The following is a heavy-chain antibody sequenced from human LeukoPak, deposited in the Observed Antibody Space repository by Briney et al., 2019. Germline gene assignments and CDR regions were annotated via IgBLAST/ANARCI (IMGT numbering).Heavy chain of an antibody. CDR3: AKHLWRDLLWFGEGYYFGY. CDR2: ISGDGGNT. CDR1: GFPFGNYA. D-gene: IGHD3-10*01. Sequence: GGSLRLSCAASGFPFGNYAMSWVRQTPGKGLECVSVISGDGGNTYYADSVKGRFTISRDNSKNTLYLQMNSLRAEDTTVYYCAKHLWRDLLWFGEGYYFGYWGQGTLVTVSS. V-gene: IGHV3-23*01. J-gene: IGHJ4*02.